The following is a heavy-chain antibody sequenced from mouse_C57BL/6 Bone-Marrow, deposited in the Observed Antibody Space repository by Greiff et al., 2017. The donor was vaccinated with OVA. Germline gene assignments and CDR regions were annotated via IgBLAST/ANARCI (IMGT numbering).Heavy chain of an antibody. CDR3: ARYSTTVVAQGGFAY. J-gene: IGHJ3*01. V-gene: IGHV1-82*01. D-gene: IGHD1-1*01. CDR2: IYPGDGDT. CDR1: GYAFSSSW. Sequence: QVQLKESGPELVKPGASVKISCKASGYAFSSSWMNWVKQRPGKGLEWIGRIYPGDGDTNYNGKFKGKATLTADKSSSTAYMQLSSLTSEDSAVYFCARYSTTVVAQGGFAYWGQGTLVTVSA.